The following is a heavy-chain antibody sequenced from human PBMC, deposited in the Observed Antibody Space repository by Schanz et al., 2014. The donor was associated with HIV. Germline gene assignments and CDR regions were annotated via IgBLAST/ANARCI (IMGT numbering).Heavy chain of an antibody. CDR2: FIPVFGTA. V-gene: IGHV1-69*01. D-gene: IGHD3-3*02. Sequence: QVQVVQSGAEVKKPGASVKVSCKASGYTFTGYYMHWVRQAPGQGLEWMGGFIPVFGTANYAQKFQGRVTITADESTSTAYMELSSLRSADTAVYFCARAAFSSEYYYGMDVWGQGTTVTVSS. CDR1: GYTFTGYY. CDR3: ARAAFSSEYYYGMDV. J-gene: IGHJ6*02.